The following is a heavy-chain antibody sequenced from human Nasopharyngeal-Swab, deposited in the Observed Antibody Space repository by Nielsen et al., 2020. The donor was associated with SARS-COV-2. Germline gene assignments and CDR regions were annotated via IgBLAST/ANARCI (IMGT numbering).Heavy chain of an antibody. Sequence: SGPTLVRPTQTFTLTCTFSGFSRSTSGVGVGWMRQPPGKALEWLALIYWDDDKRYSPSLKSRLTITKDTSKNQVVLTMTNMDPVDTATYYCEHRRGYGSGSYYPRWGQGTLVTVSS. V-gene: IGHV2-5*02. CDR2: IYWDDDK. CDR1: GFSRSTSGVG. D-gene: IGHD3-10*01. CDR3: EHRRGYGSGSYYPR. J-gene: IGHJ4*02.